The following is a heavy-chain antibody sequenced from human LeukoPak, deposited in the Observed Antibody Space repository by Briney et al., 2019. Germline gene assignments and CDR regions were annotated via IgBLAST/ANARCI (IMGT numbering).Heavy chain of an antibody. CDR2: ISAYNGNT. CDR1: GYTFTSYG. V-gene: IGHV1-18*01. D-gene: IGHD4-17*01. CDR3: ARKGLRSLGVHDGPNYYGMDV. Sequence: ASVKVSCKASGYTFTSYGISWVRQAPGQGLEWMGWISAYNGNTNYAQKLQGRVTMTTDTSASTAYMELRSLRSDDTAVYYCARKGLRSLGVHDGPNYYGMDVWGQGTTVTVSS. J-gene: IGHJ6*02.